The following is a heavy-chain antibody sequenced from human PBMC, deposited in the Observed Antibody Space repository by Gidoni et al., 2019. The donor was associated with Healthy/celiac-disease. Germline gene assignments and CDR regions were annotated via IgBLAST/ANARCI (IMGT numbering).Heavy chain of an antibody. J-gene: IGHJ6*02. V-gene: IGHV3-7*02. D-gene: IGHD4-17*01. CDR3: ARTFSTDYYYGMDV. CDR2: IKQDGSEK. Sequence: EVQLVESWRGLVQPGGSMRLSCAASGFTFRSDWMSWCRQDPGKGLEWVVNIKQDGSEKYYVDSGKGRVTIARENAKNSRYLQMNSLRDEDTAVYECARTFSTDYYYGMDVWGQGTTVTVSS. CDR1: GFTFRSDW.